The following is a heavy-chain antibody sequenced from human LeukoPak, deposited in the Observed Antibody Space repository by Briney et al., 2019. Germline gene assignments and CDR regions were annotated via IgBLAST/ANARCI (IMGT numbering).Heavy chain of an antibody. CDR2: ISYDGSNK. V-gene: IGHV3-30-3*01. Sequence: PGGSLRLSCAASGFTFSSYAMHWVRQAPGKGLEWVAVISYDGSNKYYADSVKDRFTISRDNSKNTLYLQMNSLRAEDTAVYYCARDDGYWGQGTLVTVSS. CDR1: GFTFSSYA. J-gene: IGHJ4*02. CDR3: ARDDGY.